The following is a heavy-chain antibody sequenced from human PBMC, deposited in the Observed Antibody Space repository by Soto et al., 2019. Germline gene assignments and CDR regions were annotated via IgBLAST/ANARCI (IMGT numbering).Heavy chain of an antibody. CDR3: ARVMGSGTVGVFDY. J-gene: IGHJ4*02. D-gene: IGHD6-13*01. CDR2: IYWDNYK. Sequence: QITLKESGPTLVKPTQTLTLTCTFSGFSLSSSGVGVGWIRQPPGKALEWLALIYWDNYKQYSPSLKNRFTTPKTTXXNQVVLTMTKMVPVDTGTYYCARVMGSGTVGVFDYWGQGTLVTVSS. CDR1: GFSLSSSGVG. V-gene: IGHV2-5*02.